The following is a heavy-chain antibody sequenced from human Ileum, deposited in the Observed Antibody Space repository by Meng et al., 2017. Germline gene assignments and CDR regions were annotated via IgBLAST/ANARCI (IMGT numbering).Heavy chain of an antibody. V-gene: IGHV3-20*04. D-gene: IGHD3-9*01. J-gene: IGHJ6*02. CDR2: INWNGGST. Sequence: GESLKISCAASGFTLYDYGMSWGRQAPGKGLEWVPCINWNGGSTGYADSVKGRFTISRDNAKNSLYLQMNSLRAEDTALYYCARCTNYDILTGYYDYCDMDVWGQGTTVTVSS. CDR1: GFTLYDYG. CDR3: ARCTNYDILTGYYDYCDMDV.